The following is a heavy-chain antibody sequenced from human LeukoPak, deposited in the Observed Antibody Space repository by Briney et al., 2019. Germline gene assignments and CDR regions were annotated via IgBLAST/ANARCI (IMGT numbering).Heavy chain of an antibody. V-gene: IGHV4-59*01. Sequence: SETLSLTCTVSGGSISSYYWSWIRQPPGKGLEWIGYIYYSGSTNYNPSLKSRVTISVDTSKNQFSLKLSSVTAADTAVYYCAREDYYGSGSYGAFDYWGQGTLVTVSS. D-gene: IGHD3-10*01. CDR1: GGSISSYY. CDR3: AREDYYGSGSYGAFDY. J-gene: IGHJ4*02. CDR2: IYYSGST.